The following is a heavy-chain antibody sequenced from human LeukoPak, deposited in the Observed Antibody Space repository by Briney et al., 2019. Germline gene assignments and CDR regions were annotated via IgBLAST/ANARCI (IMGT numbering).Heavy chain of an antibody. CDR1: GFTFSNYA. V-gene: IGHV3-30-3*01. Sequence: GGSLRLSCAASGFTFSNYAMHWVRQAPGKGLEWVAVISYDGSNKYYTDSVKGRFTISRDNSKNTLYLQMNSLKTEDTAVYYCTTQRSRITMVRGVIRSDHWGQGTLVTVSS. D-gene: IGHD3-10*01. CDR3: TTQRSRITMVRGVIRSDH. J-gene: IGHJ4*02. CDR2: ISYDGSNK.